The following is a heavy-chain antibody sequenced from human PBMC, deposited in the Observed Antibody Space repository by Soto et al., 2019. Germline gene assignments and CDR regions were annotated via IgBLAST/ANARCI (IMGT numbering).Heavy chain of an antibody. CDR1: GGPISSGGYY. CDR3: ARVQPYDYGANSGWFDP. CDR2: LFYSGAT. Sequence: QVQLQESGPGLVTPSQALSLTCSVSGGPISSGGYYWSWIRQHPGKGLEWIGYLFYSGATYYNPSLKSRSFISVDTSKNQFSLRLSSVTAADTAVYYCARVQPYDYGANSGWFDPWGQGTLVTVSA. V-gene: IGHV4-31*03. D-gene: IGHD4-17*01. J-gene: IGHJ5*02.